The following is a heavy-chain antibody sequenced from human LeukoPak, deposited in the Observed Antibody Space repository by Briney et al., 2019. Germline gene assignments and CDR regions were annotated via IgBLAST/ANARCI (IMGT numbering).Heavy chain of an antibody. V-gene: IGHV3-7*01. Sequence: PGGSLRLSCAAFGFTFSSYWMSWVRQAPGKGLEWVANIKQDGSEKYYVDSVKGRFTISRDNAKNSLYLQMNSLSAEDTAVYYCARGFLEWLLPRYYYYMDVWGKGTTVTASS. J-gene: IGHJ6*03. D-gene: IGHD3-3*01. CDR3: ARGFLEWLLPRYYYYMDV. CDR1: GFTFSSYW. CDR2: IKQDGSEK.